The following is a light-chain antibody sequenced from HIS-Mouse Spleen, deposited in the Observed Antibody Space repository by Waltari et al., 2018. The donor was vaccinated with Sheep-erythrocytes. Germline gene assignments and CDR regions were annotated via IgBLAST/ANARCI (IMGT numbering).Light chain of an antibody. CDR3: SSYAGSNNWV. V-gene: IGLV2-8*01. CDR2: EVS. J-gene: IGLJ3*02. Sequence: QSALTQPPSASGSPGQSVTISCTGTSSDVGGYNYVSWYQQHPGKAPKLMIYEVSKRPSGVPERFSGSKSGNTASLTVSGLQAEDEADYYCSSYAGSNNWVFGVGTKLTVL. CDR1: SSDVGGYNY.